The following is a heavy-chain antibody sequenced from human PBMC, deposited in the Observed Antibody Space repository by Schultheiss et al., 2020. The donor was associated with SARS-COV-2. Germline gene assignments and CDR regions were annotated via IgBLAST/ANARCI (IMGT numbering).Heavy chain of an antibody. CDR2: ITYSGNT. Sequence: SETLSLTCSVSGGSINSYYWSWIRQPPGKGLEWIGEITYSGNTNYNPSLRSRFTISLDTSKNQFSLRLSSVTAADTAVYYCARGKRRYDILTGYSGGKYYYYIDVWGKGTTVTVSS. V-gene: IGHV4-34*01. CDR1: GGSINSYY. D-gene: IGHD3-9*01. CDR3: ARGKRRYDILTGYSGGKYYYYIDV. J-gene: IGHJ6*03.